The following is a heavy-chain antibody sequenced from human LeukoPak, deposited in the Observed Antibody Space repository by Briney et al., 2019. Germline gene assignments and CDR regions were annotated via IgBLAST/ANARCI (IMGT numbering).Heavy chain of an antibody. CDR2: IYYSGST. D-gene: IGHD1-26*01. CDR3: ARGLSGD. Sequence: PAETLPLTCTVSGGSISSYYWSWLRQPPGKGLEWIGYIYYSGSTNYSPSLKRRVTISVDTSKIQFSLKVSSVTAADTAVYYCARGLSGDWGEGTILALSS. V-gene: IGHV4-59*01. CDR1: GGSISSYY. J-gene: IGHJ4*02.